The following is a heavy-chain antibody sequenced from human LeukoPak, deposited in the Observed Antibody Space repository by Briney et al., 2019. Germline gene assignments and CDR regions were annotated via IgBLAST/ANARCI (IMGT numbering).Heavy chain of an antibody. CDR1: GGSFSGYY. D-gene: IGHD3-10*01. Sequence: PSETLSLTCAVYGGSFSGYYWSWIRQPPGKGLEWIGSLYYSRTTYYNPSLNSRVTISVVTSKNQFSLKLSSVTAADTAVYYCARVSRGYGMDVWGQGTTVTVSS. CDR2: LYYSRTT. CDR3: ARVSRGYGMDV. V-gene: IGHV4-34*01. J-gene: IGHJ6*02.